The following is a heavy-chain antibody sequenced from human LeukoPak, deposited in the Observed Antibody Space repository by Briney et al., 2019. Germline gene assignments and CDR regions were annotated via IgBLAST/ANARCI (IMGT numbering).Heavy chain of an antibody. Sequence: SETLSLTCTVSGGSISSYYWSWIRQPPGKGLEWIGYIYYSGSTNYNPSLKSRVTISVDTSKNQFSLKLSSVTAADTAVYYCARGMTGGYEDYWGQGTLVTVSS. CDR2: IYYSGST. CDR3: ARGMTGGYEDY. CDR1: GGSISSYY. J-gene: IGHJ4*02. D-gene: IGHD5-12*01. V-gene: IGHV4-59*01.